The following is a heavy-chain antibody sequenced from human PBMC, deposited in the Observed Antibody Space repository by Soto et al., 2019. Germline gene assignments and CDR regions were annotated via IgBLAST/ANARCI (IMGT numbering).Heavy chain of an antibody. CDR3: AKKNPPGDSNKAWLVP. Sequence: QVQLLQSGAELREPGSSVRVSCTPSGGTFVSSAFAWVRQAPGGKIEWMGGIIPILGSTKYAEKFLGRLTIRADDSSRTAYFQLSSLTFDDTAVYFCAKKNPPGDSNKAWLVPWRQGTLVTVST. CDR2: IIPILGST. D-gene: IGHD2-8*01. CDR1: GGTFVSSA. J-gene: IGHJ5*02. V-gene: IGHV1-69*01.